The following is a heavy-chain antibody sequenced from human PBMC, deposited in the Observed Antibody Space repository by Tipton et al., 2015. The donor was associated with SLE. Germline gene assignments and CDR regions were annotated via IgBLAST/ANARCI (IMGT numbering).Heavy chain of an antibody. CDR3: ARGNILTGTEAFDI. J-gene: IGHJ3*02. CDR2: IRYDGSNK. Sequence: SLRLSCAASGFTFSSYGMHWVRQAPGKGLEWVAFIRYDGSNKYYADSVKGRFTISRDNSKNTLYLQMNSLRAEDTAVYYCARGNILTGTEAFDIWGQGTMVTVSS. D-gene: IGHD3-9*01. CDR1: GFTFSSYG. V-gene: IGHV3-30*02.